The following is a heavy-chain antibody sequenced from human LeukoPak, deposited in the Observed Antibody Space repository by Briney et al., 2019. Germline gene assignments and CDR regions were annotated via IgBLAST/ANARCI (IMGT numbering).Heavy chain of an antibody. V-gene: IGHV1-2*02. CDR2: INPNSGGT. CDR3: ARDGGGGWYVLVDY. D-gene: IGHD6-19*01. CDR1: GYTFTGYY. J-gene: IGHJ4*02. Sequence: ASVKVSCKASGYTFTGYYMHWVRQAPGQGLEWMGWINPNSGGTNYAQKFQGRVTMTRDTSISTAYVELSRLRSDDTAVYYCARDGGGGWYVLVDYWGQGTLVTVSS.